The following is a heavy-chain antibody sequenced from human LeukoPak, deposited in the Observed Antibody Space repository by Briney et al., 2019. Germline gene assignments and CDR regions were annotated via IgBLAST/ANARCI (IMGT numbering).Heavy chain of an antibody. J-gene: IGHJ5*02. D-gene: IGHD6-19*01. CDR1: GYTFTTYY. CDR2: INPSGGST. V-gene: IGHV1-46*01. Sequence: EATVKVSCKASGYTFTTYYMHWVRQAPGQGLEWMGIINPSGGSTSNAQKFQGRVTMTRDTSTSTVYMELSSLRSEDTAVYYCARGPRSSGWIEDPWGQGTLVTVSS. CDR3: ARGPRSSGWIEDP.